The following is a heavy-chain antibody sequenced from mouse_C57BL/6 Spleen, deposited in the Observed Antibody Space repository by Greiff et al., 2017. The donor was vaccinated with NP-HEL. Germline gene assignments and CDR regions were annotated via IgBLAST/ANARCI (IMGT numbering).Heavy chain of an antibody. CDR3: ARGRYPVDYFDY. CDR1: GFTFSSYA. J-gene: IGHJ2*01. CDR2: ISDGGSYT. V-gene: IGHV5-4*03. Sequence: EVMLVESGGGLVKPGGSLKLSCAASGFTFSSYAMSWVRQTPEKRLEWVATISDGGSYTYYPDNVKGRFTISRDNAKNNLYLQMSHLKSEDTAMYYWARGRYPVDYFDYWGQGTTLTVSS. D-gene: IGHD1-1*01.